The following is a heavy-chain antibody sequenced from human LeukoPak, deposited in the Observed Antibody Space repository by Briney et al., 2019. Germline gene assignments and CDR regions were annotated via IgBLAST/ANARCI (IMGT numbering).Heavy chain of an antibody. V-gene: IGHV3-66*02. CDR3: VSSTGQQFIPYDY. Sequence: GGSLRLSCAASAINVTTNYMTRIRQAPGKGLEWVSLIYGDNAAYYAESVRGRFIISRDSLKNTLFLQMNSLRAEDTAVYYCVSSTGQQFIPYDYWGHGTHVTVSS. J-gene: IGHJ4*01. CDR1: AINVTTNY. CDR2: IYGDNAA. D-gene: IGHD6-13*01.